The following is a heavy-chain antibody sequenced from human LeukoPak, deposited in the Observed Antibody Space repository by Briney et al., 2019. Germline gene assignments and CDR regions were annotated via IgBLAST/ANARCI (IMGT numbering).Heavy chain of an antibody. CDR1: GFTFSDYY. Sequence: GGSLRLSCAASGFTFSDYYMSWIRQAPGKGLEWVSYISSSGSTIYYADSVKGRFTISRDNAKNTLYLQMNSLRAEDTAVYYCARPAPLYCSGGSCLNDAFDIWGQGTMVTVSS. V-gene: IGHV3-11*04. CDR2: ISSSGSTI. D-gene: IGHD2-15*01. CDR3: ARPAPLYCSGGSCLNDAFDI. J-gene: IGHJ3*02.